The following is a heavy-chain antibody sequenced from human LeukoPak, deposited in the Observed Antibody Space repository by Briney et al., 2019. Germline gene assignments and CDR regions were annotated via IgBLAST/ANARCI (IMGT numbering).Heavy chain of an antibody. V-gene: IGHV4-34*01. CDR3: ARAGKRGMAAAGTGFWFDP. J-gene: IGHJ5*02. CDR2: INHSGST. Sequence: SETLSLTCAVYGGSFSGYYWSWIRQPPGKGLEWIGEINHSGSTNCNPSLKSRVTISVDTSKNQFSLKLSSVTAADTAVYYCARAGKRGMAAAGTGFWFDPWGQGTLVTVSS. CDR1: GGSFSGYY. D-gene: IGHD6-13*01.